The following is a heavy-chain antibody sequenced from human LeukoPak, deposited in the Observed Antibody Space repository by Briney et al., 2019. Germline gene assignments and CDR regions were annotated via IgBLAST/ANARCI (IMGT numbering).Heavy chain of an antibody. J-gene: IGHJ4*02. CDR1: GFTFRSYA. CDR3: VKWYPPEMWD. Sequence: TGGSLRLSCAASGFTFRSYAMSWVRQAPGKGLEYVSAISSNGGSTYYADSVKGRFTISRDNSKNTLYLQMSSLRAEDTAVYYCVKWYPPEMWDWGQGTLVTVSS. CDR2: ISSNGGST. D-gene: IGHD5-24*01. V-gene: IGHV3-64D*06.